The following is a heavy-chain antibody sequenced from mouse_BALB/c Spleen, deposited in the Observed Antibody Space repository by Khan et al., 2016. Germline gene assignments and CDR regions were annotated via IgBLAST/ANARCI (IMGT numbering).Heavy chain of an antibody. Sequence: VQLQQSGAELVRSGASVKLSCTASDFNIKDYYMHWVNQRPEQGLEWIGWIDPENGDTEYAPKFQGKATMTADTSSNTAYLQLSSLTSEDTAVYYCVAGSTYVVNYAMDYWGQGTSVTVSS. V-gene: IGHV14-4*02. CDR3: VAGSTYVVNYAMDY. CDR2: IDPENGDT. D-gene: IGHD2-12*01. CDR1: DFNIKDYY. J-gene: IGHJ4*01.